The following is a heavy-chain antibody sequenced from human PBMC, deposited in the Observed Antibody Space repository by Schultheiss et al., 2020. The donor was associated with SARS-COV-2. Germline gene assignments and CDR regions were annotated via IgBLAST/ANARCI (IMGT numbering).Heavy chain of an antibody. CDR2: IYGSGATT. D-gene: IGHD3-16*01. CDR1: GFTFSSYA. Sequence: GGSLRLSCAASGFTFSSYAMSWVRQAPGKGLEWVAVIYGSGATTYYADSVKGRFTISRDNAKNSLFLQMNSLRDEDTAVYYCARPGTSTPVNYVLYWNGMDVWGQGTTVTVSS. CDR3: ARPGTSTPVNYVLYWNGMDV. V-gene: IGHV3-23*01. J-gene: IGHJ6*02.